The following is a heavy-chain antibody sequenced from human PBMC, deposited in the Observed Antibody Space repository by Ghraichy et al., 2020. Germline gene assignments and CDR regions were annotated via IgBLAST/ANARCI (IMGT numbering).Heavy chain of an antibody. Sequence: GGSLRLSCAASGFTFSNCDMHRVRQVTGKGLQWVSGIGIAGDPHYLDSVKGRFTISRENAKNSMYLQMNSLRAGDSAVYFCVRQCTELRDKLYYYYGMDVWGQGTTVTVSS. D-gene: IGHD2-15*01. V-gene: IGHV3-13*05. CDR1: GFTFSNCD. CDR3: VRQCTELRDKLYYYYGMDV. J-gene: IGHJ6*02. CDR2: IGIAGDP.